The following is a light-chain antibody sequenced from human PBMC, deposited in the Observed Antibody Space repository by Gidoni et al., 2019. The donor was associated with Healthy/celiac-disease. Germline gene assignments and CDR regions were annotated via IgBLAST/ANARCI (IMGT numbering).Light chain of an antibody. CDR2: QDS. CDR3: QAWDSSTVLV. CDR1: KLGDKY. V-gene: IGLV3-1*01. J-gene: IGLJ1*01. Sequence: SYELTQPPSVSVSPGQTASITCSGDKLGDKYACWYQQKPGQSTVLVIYQDSKRPSGNPERFSGSNSGNTATLTISGTQAMDEADYYCQAWDSSTVLVFGTGTKVTVL.